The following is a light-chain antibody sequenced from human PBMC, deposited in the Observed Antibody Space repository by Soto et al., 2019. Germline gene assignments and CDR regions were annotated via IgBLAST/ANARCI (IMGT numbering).Light chain of an antibody. CDR3: SSYTAYRTYV. J-gene: IGLJ1*01. CDR2: DVS. CDR1: SSDVGGYHF. Sequence: QSALTQPPSASGSPGQSVTISCTGTSSDVGGYHFVSWYQQFAGKAPKLIIYDVSSRPSGISNRFSGSKSDNTASLTISGLQAEDEADYFCSSYTAYRTYVFGTGTKVTVL. V-gene: IGLV2-14*03.